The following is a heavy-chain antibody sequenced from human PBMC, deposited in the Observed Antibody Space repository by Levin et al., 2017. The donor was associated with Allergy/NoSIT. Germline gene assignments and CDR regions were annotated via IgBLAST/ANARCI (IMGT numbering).Heavy chain of an antibody. D-gene: IGHD6-19*01. V-gene: IGHV4-39*01. CDR3: ARRRKAVAGSESKPFDI. CDR1: GGSISSNSYY. J-gene: IGHJ3*02. CDR2: IYYSGST. Sequence: SETLSLTCTVSGGSISSNSYYWGWIRQPPGKGLEWIGSIYYSGSTYYNPSLKSRVTMSVDTSKNQFSLKLSSVTAADTAVYYCARRRKAVAGSESKPFDIWGQGTMVTVSS.